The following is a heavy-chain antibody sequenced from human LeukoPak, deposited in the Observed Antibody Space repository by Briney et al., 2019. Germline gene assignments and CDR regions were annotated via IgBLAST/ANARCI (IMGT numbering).Heavy chain of an antibody. J-gene: IGHJ4*02. CDR2: IIPILGIA. V-gene: IGHV1-69*04. CDR1: GGTFSSYA. D-gene: IGHD5-12*01. Sequence: SVKVSCKASGGTFSSYAISWVRQAPGQGLEWMGRIIPILGIANYAQKFQGRVTITADKSTSTAYMELSSLRSEDTAVYYCTQDGYSGYASGYWGQGTLVTVSS. CDR3: TQDGYSGYASGY.